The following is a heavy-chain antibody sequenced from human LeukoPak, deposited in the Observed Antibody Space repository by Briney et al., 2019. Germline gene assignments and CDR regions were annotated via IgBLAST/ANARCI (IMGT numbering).Heavy chain of an antibody. CDR3: ARAVGRKTTLDY. CDR1: GESFSGYF. CDR2: INHSGST. Sequence: PETLSLTCAVYGESFSGYFWNWIRQPPGKGLEWIGEINHSGSTNYNPSLKSRVTVSVDTSKNQFSLKLRSVTAADTAVYYCARAVGRKTTLDYWGQGTLVTVSS. D-gene: IGHD1-14*01. V-gene: IGHV4-34*01. J-gene: IGHJ4*02.